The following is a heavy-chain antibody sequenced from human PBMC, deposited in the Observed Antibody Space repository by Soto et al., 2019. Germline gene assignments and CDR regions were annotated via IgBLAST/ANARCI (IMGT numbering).Heavy chain of an antibody. CDR1: GLSISTDSAA. V-gene: IGHV6-1*01. CDR3: ARAYSSGWFSYFDF. J-gene: IGHJ4*02. Sequence: SQTLSLTCAISGLSISTDSAAWNWIRQSPSRGLEWLGRTYYRSGWSREYAVSVRGRITINPDTSKNQFSLQLNSVTPEDTAVYFCARAYSSGWFSYFDFWGQGTLVTVSS. CDR2: TYYRSGWSR. D-gene: IGHD6-19*01.